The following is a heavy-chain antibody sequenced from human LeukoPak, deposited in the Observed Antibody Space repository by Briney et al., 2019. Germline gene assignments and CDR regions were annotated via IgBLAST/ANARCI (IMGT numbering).Heavy chain of an antibody. CDR2: IYYSGST. V-gene: IGHV4-39*07. D-gene: IGHD7-27*01. J-gene: IGHJ3*02. Sequence: SETLSLTCTVSGGSISSSSYYWGWIRQPPGKGLEWIGSIYYSGSTYYNPSLQSRVTISVDTSKNQFSLKLSSVTAADTAVYYCATLPLSGSANDAFDIWGQGTMVTVSS. CDR1: GGSISSSSYY. CDR3: ATLPLSGSANDAFDI.